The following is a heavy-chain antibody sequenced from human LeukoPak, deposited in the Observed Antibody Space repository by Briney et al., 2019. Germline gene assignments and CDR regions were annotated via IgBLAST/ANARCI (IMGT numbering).Heavy chain of an antibody. J-gene: IGHJ6*02. D-gene: IGHD5-18*01. CDR3: ARHDTAMATDYGMDV. V-gene: IGHV3-23*01. CDR2: ITGSGGNT. Sequence: PGGSLRLSCAASGFIFSSYSMSWVRQAPGKGLEWVSVITGSGGNTYYADSVKGRFTISRDNAKNSLYLQMNSLRAEDTAVYYCARHDTAMATDYGMDVWGQGTTVTVSS. CDR1: GFIFSSYS.